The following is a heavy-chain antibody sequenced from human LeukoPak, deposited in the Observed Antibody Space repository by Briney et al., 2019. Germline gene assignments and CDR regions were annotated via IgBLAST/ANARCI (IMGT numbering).Heavy chain of an antibody. J-gene: IGHJ6*02. Sequence: GGSLRLSCAASGFTFSSYAMSWVRQAPGRGLEWVSSMSGSGGSTYYADSVKGRFTISRDDSKNTLYLQMNSLRAEDTAVYYCARVRYGELDVWGQGTTVTVSS. D-gene: IGHD4-17*01. CDR2: MSGSGGST. V-gene: IGHV3-23*01. CDR1: GFTFSSYA. CDR3: ARVRYGELDV.